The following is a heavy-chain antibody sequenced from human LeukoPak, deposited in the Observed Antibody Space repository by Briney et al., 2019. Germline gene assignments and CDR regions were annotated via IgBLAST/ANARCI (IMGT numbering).Heavy chain of an antibody. CDR1: GGPFSGYY. V-gene: IGHV4-34*01. CDR3: ARGGVGYSSSWYARFDP. CDR2: INHSGST. Sequence: SATLSLTCAGYGGPFSGYYWSWIRQPPGKGLEWIGEINHSGSTNYNPSLKSRVTISVDTSKNQFTLKLSSVTAADTAVYYCARGGVGYSSSWYARFDPWGQGTLVTVSS. D-gene: IGHD6-13*01. J-gene: IGHJ5*02.